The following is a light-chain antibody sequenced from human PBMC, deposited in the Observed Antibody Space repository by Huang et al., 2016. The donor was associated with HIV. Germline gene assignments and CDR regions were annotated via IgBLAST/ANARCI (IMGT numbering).Light chain of an antibody. CDR2: DAS. Sequence: DIQMTQSPSSLSASVGDRVTITCQASQDIGKYLNWYQQKPGQAPKLLIFDASKLETGVPSRFSGSGSGTEFTFTISTLQPEDIATYYCQHYDSLPPWTFGQGTRVEI. CDR3: QHYDSLPPWT. V-gene: IGKV1-33*01. J-gene: IGKJ1*01. CDR1: QDIGKY.